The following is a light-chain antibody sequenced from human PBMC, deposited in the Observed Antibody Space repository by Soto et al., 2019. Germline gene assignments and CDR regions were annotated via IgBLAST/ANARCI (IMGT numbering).Light chain of an antibody. CDR3: SSYTSSSLWV. J-gene: IGLJ3*02. CDR2: DVS. CDR1: SSDVGGYNY. Sequence: QSALTQPASVSGSPGQSITISCTGTSSDVGGYNYVSWYQQHPGKAPKLMIYDVSNRPSGVSNRFSGSKSGNTASLTISGLQAEDRADYYCSSYTSSSLWVFGGGTKLTVL. V-gene: IGLV2-14*01.